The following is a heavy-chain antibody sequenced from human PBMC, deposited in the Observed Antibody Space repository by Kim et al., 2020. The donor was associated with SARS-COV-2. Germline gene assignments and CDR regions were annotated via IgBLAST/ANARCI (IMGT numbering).Heavy chain of an antibody. CDR3: AKCYTEYSSTPPRY. J-gene: IGHJ4*02. V-gene: IGHV3-23*01. Sequence: ADSVKGRFTISRDNSKNTLYLQMNSLRAEDTAVYYCAKCYTEYSSTPPRYWGQGTLVTVSS. D-gene: IGHD6-6*01.